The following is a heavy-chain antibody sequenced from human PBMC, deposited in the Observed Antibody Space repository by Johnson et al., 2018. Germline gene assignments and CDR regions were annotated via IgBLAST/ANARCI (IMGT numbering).Heavy chain of an antibody. J-gene: IGHJ3*01. CDR2: IWYDGSNK. V-gene: IGHV3-33*01. CDR3: ARWGAYSGSLGNIF. Sequence: QVQLVQSGGGVVQPGRSLRLSCAASGFTFSSYVMHWVRQAPGKGLEWVAVIWYDGSNKYYADSVKGRFTISRDNSKNTLYLQMNSLRGEDTAVYYCARWGAYSGSLGNIFWGQGTMVTVSS. D-gene: IGHD1-26*01. CDR1: GFTFSSYV.